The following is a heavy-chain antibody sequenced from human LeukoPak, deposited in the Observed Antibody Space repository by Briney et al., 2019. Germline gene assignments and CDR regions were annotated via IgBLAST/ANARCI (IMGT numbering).Heavy chain of an antibody. V-gene: IGHV4-59*08. D-gene: IGHD3-22*01. J-gene: IGHJ4*02. CDR2: ISYSGST. CDR1: GDSISSYY. Sequence: PSETLSLTCSVSGDSISSYYWSWIRQPPGKGLEWIGYISYSGSTNYNPSLKSRVTISVDTSKNQFSLKLSSVTAADTAVYYCARHSGDSSGYYPAFDYWGQGTLVTVSS. CDR3: ARHSGDSSGYYPAFDY.